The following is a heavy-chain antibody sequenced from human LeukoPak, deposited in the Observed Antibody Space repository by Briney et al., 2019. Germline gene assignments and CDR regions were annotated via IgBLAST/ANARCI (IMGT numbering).Heavy chain of an antibody. J-gene: IGHJ3*02. V-gene: IGHV1-24*01. CDR2: FDPEDGEI. Sequence: ASVKVSCKVSEYTLTELSMHWVRQAPGKGLEWLGGFDPEDGEIIYAQKFQGRVTMSDDTSTDTAYMELGSLRSDDTAVYYCEADRGDSSGSYWKPFDIWGKGKMVTAFS. CDR3: EADRGDSSGSYWKPFDI. D-gene: IGHD1-26*01. CDR1: EYTLTELS.